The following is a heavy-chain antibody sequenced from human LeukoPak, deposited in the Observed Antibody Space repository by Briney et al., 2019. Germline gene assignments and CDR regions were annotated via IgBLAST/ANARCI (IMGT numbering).Heavy chain of an antibody. V-gene: IGHV3-74*01. Sequence: GGSLRLSCAASGFTFSVYWIYWVRQAPAKGLVWVSRVRGDGNRSTYADSVKGRFTISRDNAKNTVYLQMNSPRAEDTAVYYCARTYCGGDCYGYFQHWGQGALVTVSS. CDR1: GFTFSVYW. CDR2: VRGDGNRS. D-gene: IGHD2-21*02. J-gene: IGHJ1*01. CDR3: ARTYCGGDCYGYFQH.